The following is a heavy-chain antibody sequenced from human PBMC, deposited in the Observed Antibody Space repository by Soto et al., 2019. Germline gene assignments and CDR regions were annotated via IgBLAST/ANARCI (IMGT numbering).Heavy chain of an antibody. CDR1: GYTFTSYG. V-gene: IGHV1-18*01. Sequence: GASVKVSYKASGYTFTSYGISWVRQAPGQGLEWMGWISAYNGNTNYAQKFQGRVTITADKSTSTAYMELSSLRSEDTAVYYCARTTVTTAAVLSLQYYYYGMDVWGQGTTVTVSS. D-gene: IGHD4-4*01. CDR2: ISAYNGNT. CDR3: ARTTVTTAAVLSLQYYYYGMDV. J-gene: IGHJ6*02.